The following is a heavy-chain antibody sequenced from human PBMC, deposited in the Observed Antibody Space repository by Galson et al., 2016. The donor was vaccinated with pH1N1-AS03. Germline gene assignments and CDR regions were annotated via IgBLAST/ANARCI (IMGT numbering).Heavy chain of an antibody. Sequence: PALEKPTQTLTLTCTFSGFSLTTSAVRVVWIRQPPGKALEWLALIYCDDDKRYNSSLKSRLTITKDTSKNQVVLTMTNMDPVDTATYYCEPTAGWLPEFRGQGTLVTVSS. D-gene: IGHD3-9*01. J-gene: IGHJ4*02. V-gene: IGHV2-5*08. CDR2: IYCDDDK. CDR1: GFSLTTSAVR. CDR3: EPTAGWLPEF.